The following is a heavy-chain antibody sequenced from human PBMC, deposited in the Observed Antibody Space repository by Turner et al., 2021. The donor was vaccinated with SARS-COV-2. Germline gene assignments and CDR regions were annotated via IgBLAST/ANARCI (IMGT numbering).Heavy chain of an antibody. Sequence: QVQLVESGGGVVQPGRSLRLSCSASGFTFSSYGMHWVRQAPGKGLEWVAVTSYDGSNKYDADSVKGRFTISRDNSKNTLYLQMNSLRAEDTAVYYCAKQQGLYSNPMYYFDYWGQGTLVTVSS. CDR2: TSYDGSNK. J-gene: IGHJ4*02. D-gene: IGHD4-4*01. CDR1: GFTFSSYG. V-gene: IGHV3-30*18. CDR3: AKQQGLYSNPMYYFDY.